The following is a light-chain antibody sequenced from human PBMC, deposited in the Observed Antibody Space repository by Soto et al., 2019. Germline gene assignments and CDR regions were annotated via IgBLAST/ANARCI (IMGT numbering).Light chain of an antibody. CDR1: QDIRSD. J-gene: IGKJ5*01. Sequence: DIQMTQSPSSLSASVGDRVTLTCRASQDIRSDLGWYQQKPGKAPKRLIYAASRLQSGVPSRFSGSGSGTDFTLTISSLQPEDFATYYCQQSYSTPPITVGPGTRLEIK. CDR2: AAS. CDR3: QQSYSTPPIT. V-gene: IGKV1-39*01.